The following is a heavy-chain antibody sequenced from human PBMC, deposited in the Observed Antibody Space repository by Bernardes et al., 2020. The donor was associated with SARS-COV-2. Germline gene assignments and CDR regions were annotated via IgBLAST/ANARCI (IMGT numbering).Heavy chain of an antibody. V-gene: IGHV1-18*04. J-gene: IGHJ4*02. Sequence: ASVKVSCKASGYTFTSYGFSWVRQAPGQGLEWMGWISAYTGHTNYAQKLQGRVTMTTDTSTSTAHMELRSLRSDDTAVYYCARDLYDSTGYYWDYWGQGTLVTVSS. CDR1: GYTFTSYG. CDR2: ISAYTGHT. CDR3: ARDLYDSTGYYWDY. D-gene: IGHD3-22*01.